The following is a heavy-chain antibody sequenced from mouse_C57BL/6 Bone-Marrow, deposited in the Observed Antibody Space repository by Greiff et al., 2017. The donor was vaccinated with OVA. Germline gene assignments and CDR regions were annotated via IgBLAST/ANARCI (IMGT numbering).Heavy chain of an antibody. Sequence: QVQLQQPGAELVKPGASVKLSCKASGYTFTSYWMHWVKQRPGQGLEWIGMIHPNSGSTNYNEKFKSKATLTVDKSSSTAYMQLSSLTPEDSAVYYCATPYYYYGSSWFAYWGQGTLVTVSA. J-gene: IGHJ3*01. CDR3: ATPYYYYGSSWFAY. CDR1: GYTFTSYW. D-gene: IGHD1-1*01. CDR2: IHPNSGST. V-gene: IGHV1-64*01.